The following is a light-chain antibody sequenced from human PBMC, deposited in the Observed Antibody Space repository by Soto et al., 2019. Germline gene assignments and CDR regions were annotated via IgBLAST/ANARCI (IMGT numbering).Light chain of an antibody. CDR2: GAS. Sequence: EIVLTQSPGTLSLSPRERDTLACRASQSVSKNYLAWYQQKPGQAPRLLIYGASSRATGIQDRFSASGSGTDFTITISRPESEDVAGYSCQQYGSAPLTCGEGNKVEIK. CDR3: QQYGSAPLT. J-gene: IGKJ4*01. CDR1: QSVSKNY. V-gene: IGKV3-20*01.